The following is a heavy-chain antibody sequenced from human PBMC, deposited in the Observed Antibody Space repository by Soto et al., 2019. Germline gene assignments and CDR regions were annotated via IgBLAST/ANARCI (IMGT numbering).Heavy chain of an antibody. CDR1: GFTFSSYG. V-gene: IGHV3-30*18. CDR2: ISYDGSNK. J-gene: IGHJ6*02. CDR3: AKDGASYYYYGMDV. D-gene: IGHD3-10*01. Sequence: GGSLRLSCAASGFTFSSYGMHWVRQAPGKGLEWVAVISYDGSNKYYADSVKGRFAISRDNSKNALYLQMNSLRAEDTAVYYCAKDGASYYYYGMDVWGQGTTVTVSS.